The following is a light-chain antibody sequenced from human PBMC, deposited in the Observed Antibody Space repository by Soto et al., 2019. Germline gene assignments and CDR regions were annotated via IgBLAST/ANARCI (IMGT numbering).Light chain of an antibody. J-gene: IGKJ4*01. CDR1: QDIKNY. CDR3: QQYDNLPLT. Sequence: IQLTQSPSSLAASVGNSGTSACKASQDIKNYLNWYQQKSGKAPKLLIYDASDLETGVPSRFSGSGSGTDFTFTINSLQPEGIATYYCQQYDNLPLTFGGGTKVDIK. V-gene: IGKV1-33*01. CDR2: DAS.